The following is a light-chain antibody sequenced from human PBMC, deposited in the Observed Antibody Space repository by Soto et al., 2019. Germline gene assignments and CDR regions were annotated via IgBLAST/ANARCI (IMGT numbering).Light chain of an antibody. CDR3: QQYNSYSAT. V-gene: IGKV1-5*01. CDR2: DAS. J-gene: IGKJ1*01. CDR1: QSISSW. Sequence: DIQMTQSPSTLSASVGDRVTITCRASQSISSWLAWYQQKPGKAPKLLIYDASSLEGGVPSRFSGSGSGTEFTLTISSLQPDDFATYYCQQYNSYSATFGQGTKVDI.